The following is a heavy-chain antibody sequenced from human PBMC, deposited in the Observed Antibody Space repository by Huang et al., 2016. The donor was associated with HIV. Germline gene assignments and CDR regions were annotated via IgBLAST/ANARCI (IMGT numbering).Heavy chain of an antibody. Sequence: QVRLDQWGAGLLKPSETLTLTCAVYGDSLSGFFWSWIRQSPGRGLEWIGAITQSGRTNYNPSLKSRVTIAIDTSKKQFSLKLKSVTADDTSTYYCARGRGTSWSFFDTWGQGSFVTVSS. CDR1: GDSLSGFF. V-gene: IGHV4-34*01. CDR2: ITQSGRT. CDR3: ARGRGTSWSFFDT. J-gene: IGHJ5*02. D-gene: IGHD2-2*01.